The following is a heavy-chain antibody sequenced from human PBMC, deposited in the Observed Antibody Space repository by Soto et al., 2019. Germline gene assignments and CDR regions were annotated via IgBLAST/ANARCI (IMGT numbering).Heavy chain of an antibody. V-gene: IGHV4-59*08. D-gene: IGHD3-10*01. CDR1: GGSISSYY. Sequence: NPSETLSLTCTVSGGSISSYYWSWIRQPPGKGLEWIGYIYYSGSTNYNPSLKSRVTISVDTSKNQFSLKLSSVTAADTAVYYCARLWFGELSAAFDYWGQGTLVTVSS. J-gene: IGHJ4*02. CDR2: IYYSGST. CDR3: ARLWFGELSAAFDY.